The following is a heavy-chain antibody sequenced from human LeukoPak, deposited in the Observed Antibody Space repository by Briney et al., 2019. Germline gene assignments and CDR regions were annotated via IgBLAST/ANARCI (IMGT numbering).Heavy chain of an antibody. D-gene: IGHD6-13*01. Sequence: ASVKVSCKVSGYTFTSYDINWVRRATGQGLEWMGWMNPNSGNTGYAQKFQGRVSMTRNTSLTTAYMELSSLRSEDTAFYYCARILLSSWTYDAFDIWGQGTMVTVSS. CDR3: ARILLSSWTYDAFDI. CDR1: GYTFTSYD. J-gene: IGHJ3*02. V-gene: IGHV1-8*01. CDR2: MNPNSGNT.